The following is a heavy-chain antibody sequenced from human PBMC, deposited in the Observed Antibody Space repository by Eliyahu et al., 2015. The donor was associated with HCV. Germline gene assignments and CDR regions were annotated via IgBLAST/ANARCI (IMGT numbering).Heavy chain of an antibody. V-gene: IGHV3-30*03. CDR1: GFSFNTYG. CDR3: ASDFGRQFDF. CDR2: ILYDGSSR. Sequence: QVQLVESGGGVVQPGRSLTLSCAASGFSFNTYGMHWVRQAPGKGLEWVALILYDGSSRYYADSVKGRFTISRDNSKNTLFLQMNSLTPEDTAMYYYASDFGRQFDFWGQGTLVTVSS. D-gene: IGHD3-10*01. J-gene: IGHJ4*02.